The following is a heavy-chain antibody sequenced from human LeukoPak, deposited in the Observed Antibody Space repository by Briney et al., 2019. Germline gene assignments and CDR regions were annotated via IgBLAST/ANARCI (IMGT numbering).Heavy chain of an antibody. Sequence: SETLSLTCTVSGGSISSYYWSWIRQPPGKGLEWIGHIYPSGCTNYNPSLKSRVTISVDTSKNQFSLKLSSVTAADTAVYYCARRTAYNYGSWGWFDPWGQGTLVTVSS. J-gene: IGHJ5*02. CDR2: IYPSGCT. CDR3: ARRTAYNYGSWGWFDP. D-gene: IGHD3-10*01. V-gene: IGHV4-4*09. CDR1: GGSISSYY.